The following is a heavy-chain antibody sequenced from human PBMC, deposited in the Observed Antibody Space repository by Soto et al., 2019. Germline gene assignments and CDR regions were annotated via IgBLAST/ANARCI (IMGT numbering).Heavy chain of an antibody. Sequence: EVQLLESGGGLVQPGGSLRLSCAASGFTFSSYAMSWVRQAPGKGLEWVSAVSGSGGSTYYADSVKGRFTISRDNSKNTLYRQVNSLRAEDTAVYYCAKDVSSVWDDSLGPIDPWGQGTLVTVSS. CDR1: GFTFSSYA. CDR2: VSGSGGST. CDR3: AKDVSSVWDDSLGPIDP. J-gene: IGHJ5*02. D-gene: IGHD6-19*01. V-gene: IGHV3-23*01.